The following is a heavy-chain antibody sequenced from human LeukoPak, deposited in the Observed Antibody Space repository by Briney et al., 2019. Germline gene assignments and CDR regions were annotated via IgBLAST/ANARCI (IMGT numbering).Heavy chain of an antibody. Sequence: PGGSLRLSCAASGFTFSSYAMHWVRQAPGKGLEWVAVISYDGSNKYYADSVKGRFTISRDNSKNTLYLQMNSLRAEDTAVYYCAREPYYYDSSGYLAAYYYYGMDVWGQGTTVTVSS. D-gene: IGHD3-22*01. V-gene: IGHV3-30-3*01. CDR1: GFTFSSYA. CDR3: AREPYYYDSSGYLAAYYYYGMDV. J-gene: IGHJ6*02. CDR2: ISYDGSNK.